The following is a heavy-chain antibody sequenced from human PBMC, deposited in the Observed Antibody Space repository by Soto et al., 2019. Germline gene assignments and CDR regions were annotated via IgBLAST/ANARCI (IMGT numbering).Heavy chain of an antibody. CDR3: TTDPGYCSGGSCYGINNWFDH. CDR1: GFTFSNAW. CDR2: IKSKTDGGTT. D-gene: IGHD2-15*01. V-gene: IGHV3-15*01. J-gene: IGHJ5*02. Sequence: GGSLRLSCAASGFTFSNAWMSWVRQAPGKGLEWVGRIKSKTDGGTTDYAAPVKGRFTISRDDSKNTLYLQTNSLKTEDTAVYYCTTDPGYCSGGSCYGINNWFDHWGQGTLVTVSS.